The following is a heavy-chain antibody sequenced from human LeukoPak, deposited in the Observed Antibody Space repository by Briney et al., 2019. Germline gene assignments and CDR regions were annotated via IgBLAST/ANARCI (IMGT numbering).Heavy chain of an antibody. D-gene: IGHD3-10*01. CDR2: IYYSGST. J-gene: IGHJ6*02. Sequence: PSETLSLTCTVSGYSITNAYYWGWIRQPPGKGLEWIGYIYYSGSTNYNPSLKSRVTISVDTSKNQFSLKLSSVTAADTAVYYCARHLGVIYYYGMDVWGQGTTVTVSS. V-gene: IGHV4-59*08. CDR3: ARHLGVIYYYGMDV. CDR1: GYSITNAYY.